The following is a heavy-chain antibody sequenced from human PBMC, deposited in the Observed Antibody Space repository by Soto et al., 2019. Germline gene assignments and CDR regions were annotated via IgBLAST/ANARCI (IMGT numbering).Heavy chain of an antibody. Sequence: LSLTCAVSGDSISSDKWWSWVRQPPGQGLEWIGEVYYSGSTYSNPSLKSRVTISVDTSKNQFSLKLSSVTAADTAVYYCARHTVIAAAAPGRYWGQGTLVTVSS. V-gene: IGHV4-4*02. J-gene: IGHJ4*02. D-gene: IGHD6-13*01. CDR3: ARHTVIAAAAPGRY. CDR1: GDSISSDKW. CDR2: VYYSGST.